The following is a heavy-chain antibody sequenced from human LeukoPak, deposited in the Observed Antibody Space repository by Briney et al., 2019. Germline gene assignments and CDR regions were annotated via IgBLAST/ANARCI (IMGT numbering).Heavy chain of an antibody. CDR3: AREGYCSGGSCKRQQFDY. CDR2: INPSGGST. J-gene: IGHJ4*02. CDR1: GYTFTSYY. V-gene: IGHV1-46*01. Sequence: ASVKVSCKASGYTFTSYYMHWVRQAPGQGLEWMGIINPSGGSTSYAQKFQGRVTMTRDTSTSTVYMELSSLRSADTAVYYCAREGYCSGGSCKRQQFDYWGQGTLVTVSS. D-gene: IGHD2-15*01.